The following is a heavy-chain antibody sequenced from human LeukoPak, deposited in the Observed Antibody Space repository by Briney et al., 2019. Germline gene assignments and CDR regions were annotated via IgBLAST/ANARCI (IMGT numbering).Heavy chain of an antibody. J-gene: IGHJ4*02. CDR1: GYTFTDYY. CDR3: ARAGLVVIPDI. CDR2: INPNSGDT. D-gene: IGHD2-8*02. V-gene: IGHV1-2*02. Sequence: ASLKVSCKASGYTFTDYYMHWVRQTPGQGLEWMGWINPNSGDTNYAQKFQGRVTMTRDTSISTAYMELSRLRSDDTAVYYCARAGLVVIPDIWGQGTLVTVSS.